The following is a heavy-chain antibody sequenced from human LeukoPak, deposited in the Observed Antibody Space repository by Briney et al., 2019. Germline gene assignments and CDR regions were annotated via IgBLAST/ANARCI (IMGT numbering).Heavy chain of an antibody. Sequence: SETLSLTCTVSGVSITGYYWNWIRQPAGQGLEWIGRMHTSGSTNYSPSLKSRLTMSVDTSKNQFSLKLSSVTAADTAVYYCARSLDNWFDPWGQGTLVTVSS. CDR1: GVSITGYY. V-gene: IGHV4-4*07. CDR3: ARSLDNWFDP. J-gene: IGHJ5*02. CDR2: MHTSGST.